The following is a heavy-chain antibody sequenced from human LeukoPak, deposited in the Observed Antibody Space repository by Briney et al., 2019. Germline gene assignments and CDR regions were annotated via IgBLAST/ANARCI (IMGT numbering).Heavy chain of an antibody. CDR1: GFTFRNYY. J-gene: IGHJ4*01. CDR2: ISLDGNNE. Sequence: GGSLRLSCAASGFTFRNYYMHWVRQAPGNGLEWVAVISLDGNNEYYADSVRGRFSLSRGNSMNTLYLQLNSLRTEDTAMYYCARDLSGHWTYDYWGQGTLVTVSS. CDR3: ARDLSGHWTYDY. D-gene: IGHD1-1*01. V-gene: IGHV3-30-3*01.